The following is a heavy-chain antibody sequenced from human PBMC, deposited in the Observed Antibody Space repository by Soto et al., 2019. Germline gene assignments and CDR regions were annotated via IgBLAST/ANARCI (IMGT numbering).Heavy chain of an antibody. CDR2: IYPGDSDT. Sequence: PGESLKISCKGSGYSFTSYWIGWVRQMPGKGLEWMGIIYPGDSDTRYSPSLQGQVTISADKSISTAYLQWSSLKASDTAMYYCARTSRGYYDSSGYFEINYYYYYGMDVWGQGTTVTVSS. V-gene: IGHV5-51*01. CDR1: GYSFTSYW. CDR3: ARTSRGYYDSSGYFEINYYYYYGMDV. J-gene: IGHJ6*02. D-gene: IGHD3-22*01.